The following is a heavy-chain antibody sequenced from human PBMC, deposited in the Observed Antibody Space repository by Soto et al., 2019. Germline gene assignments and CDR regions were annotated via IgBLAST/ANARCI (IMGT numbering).Heavy chain of an antibody. CDR3: AKEKGTPSGYHYYYYMDV. CDR1: GFTFDDYA. CDR2: ISWNSGSI. J-gene: IGHJ6*03. Sequence: GGSLRLSCAASGFTFDDYAMHWVRQAPGKGLEWVSGISWNSGSIGYADSVKGRFTISRDNAKNSLYLQMNSLRAEDTALYYCAKEKGTPSGYHYYYYMDVWGKGTTVTVSS. V-gene: IGHV3-9*01. D-gene: IGHD1-26*01.